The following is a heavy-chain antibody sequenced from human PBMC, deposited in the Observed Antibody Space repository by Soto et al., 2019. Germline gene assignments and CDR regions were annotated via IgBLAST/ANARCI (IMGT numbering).Heavy chain of an antibody. V-gene: IGHV3-11*06. J-gene: IGHJ4*02. Sequence: GSLRLSCAASVFTGSDYYMSWIRQGPGKGLEWVSYISSSSSYTNYADSVKGRFTISRDNAKNSLYLQMNSLRAEDTAVYYCARSIKTHYSSSPPGYWGQGTLVTVSS. CDR3: ARSIKTHYSSSPPGY. D-gene: IGHD6-6*01. CDR1: VFTGSDYY. CDR2: ISSSSSYT.